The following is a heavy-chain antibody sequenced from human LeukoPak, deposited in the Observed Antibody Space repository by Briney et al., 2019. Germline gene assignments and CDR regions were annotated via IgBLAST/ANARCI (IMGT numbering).Heavy chain of an antibody. Sequence: PGGSLRLSCAASGFTFSSYWMNWVRQAPGKGLEWVANIKQDGSEKHYVDSVKGRFTISRDNAKNPLYLQMNSLRAEDTAVYYCARDPNGFWSGYYFDSWGQGTLVTVSS. V-gene: IGHV3-7*01. D-gene: IGHD3-3*01. CDR2: IKQDGSEK. CDR3: ARDPNGFWSGYYFDS. CDR1: GFTFSSYW. J-gene: IGHJ4*02.